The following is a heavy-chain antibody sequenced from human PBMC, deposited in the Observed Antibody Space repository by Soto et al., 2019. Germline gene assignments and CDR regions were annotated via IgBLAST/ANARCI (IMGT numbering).Heavy chain of an antibody. V-gene: IGHV4-61*01. Sequence: SETLSLTCTVSGGSVSSGSYYWSWIRQPPGKGLEWIGYIYYSGSTNYNPSLKSRVTISVDTSKNQFSLKLSSVTAADTAVYYCARDRLLWFGELVDDAFDIWGQGTMVTVSS. CDR2: IYYSGST. D-gene: IGHD3-10*01. J-gene: IGHJ3*02. CDR1: GGSVSSGSYY. CDR3: ARDRLLWFGELVDDAFDI.